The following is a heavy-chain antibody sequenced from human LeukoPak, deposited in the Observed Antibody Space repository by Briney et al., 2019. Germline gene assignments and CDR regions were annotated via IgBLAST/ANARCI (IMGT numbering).Heavy chain of an antibody. D-gene: IGHD5-18*01. Sequence: SETLSLTCTVSGGPISNYFWSWFRQPAGKGLEWIGRIYTSGSTNYNPSLKSRVTMSVDTSKNQFSLKLSSVTAADTAVYYCARDRYSYGYNWFDPWGQGTLVTVSS. CDR1: GGPISNYF. V-gene: IGHV4-4*07. CDR3: ARDRYSYGYNWFDP. J-gene: IGHJ5*02. CDR2: IYTSGST.